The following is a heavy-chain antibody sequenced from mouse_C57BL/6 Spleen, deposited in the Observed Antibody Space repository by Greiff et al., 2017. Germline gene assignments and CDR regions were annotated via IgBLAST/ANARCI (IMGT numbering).Heavy chain of an antibody. Sequence: VQLQQSGAELVKPGASVKLSCKASGYTFTSYWMQWVKQRPGQGLEWIGEIDPSDSYTNYNQKFKGKATLTVDTSSSTAYMQLSSLTSEDSAVYYCARNGNLDYWGQGTTLTVSS. J-gene: IGHJ2*01. V-gene: IGHV1-50*01. CDR2: IDPSDSYT. D-gene: IGHD2-1*01. CDR1: GYTFTSYW. CDR3: ARNGNLDY.